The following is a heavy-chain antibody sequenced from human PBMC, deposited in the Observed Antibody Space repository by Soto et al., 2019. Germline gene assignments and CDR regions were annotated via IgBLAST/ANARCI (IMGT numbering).Heavy chain of an antibody. CDR2: IYSSGTT. Sequence: SETLSLTCTVSGATVSRGDYFWTWIRQPPGKGLEWIGYIYSSGTTNYNPALKSRVTISLDTSRSYFSLKLTSVTAADTAIYYCARQDEMVANRFDYWGQGTLVTVSS. V-gene: IGHV4-61*03. J-gene: IGHJ4*02. CDR3: ARQDEMVANRFDY. CDR1: GATVSRGDYF. D-gene: IGHD5-12*01.